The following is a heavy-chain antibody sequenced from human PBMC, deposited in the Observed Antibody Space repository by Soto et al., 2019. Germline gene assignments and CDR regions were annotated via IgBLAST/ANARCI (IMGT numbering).Heavy chain of an antibody. Sequence: EVQLVESGGGLVKPGGSLRLSCAASGFTFSSYSMNWVRQAPGKGLEWVSSISSSSSYIYYADSVKGRFTISRDNAKNSLYLQMNSLRAEDTAVYYCAGQRIATPSNWFDPWGQGTLVTVPS. V-gene: IGHV3-21*01. J-gene: IGHJ5*02. CDR3: AGQRIATPSNWFDP. CDR1: GFTFSSYS. D-gene: IGHD6-6*01. CDR2: ISSSSSYI.